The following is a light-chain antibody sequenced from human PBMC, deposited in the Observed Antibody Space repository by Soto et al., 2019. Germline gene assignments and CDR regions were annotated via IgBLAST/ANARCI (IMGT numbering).Light chain of an antibody. CDR2: GAS. CDR1: EIVYSN. Sequence: EIVITQSPATLSVSPGERATLSCRASEIVYSNYVAWYQQKPGQAPRLLIYGASTRANGIPARFSGSGSGTEFTLTISSLQSEDFAVYYGQQYNNWPTWTFGQGTKVDIK. CDR3: QQYNNWPTWT. V-gene: IGKV3-15*01. J-gene: IGKJ1*01.